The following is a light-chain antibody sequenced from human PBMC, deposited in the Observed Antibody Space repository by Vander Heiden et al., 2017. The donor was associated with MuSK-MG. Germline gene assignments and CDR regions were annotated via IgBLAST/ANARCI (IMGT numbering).Light chain of an antibody. J-gene: IGLJ1*01. V-gene: IGLV2-23*01. CDR1: SGEVGYYNL. CDR2: EGS. Sequence: QSALTQPASVSGSPGQSITISCTGTSGEVGYYNLVSWYQQRPGKAPKLMIYEGSKRPSGVSNRFSGSKSGNTASLTISGLQAEDEADYYCCSYAGSNYVFGTGTKVTVL. CDR3: CSYAGSNYV.